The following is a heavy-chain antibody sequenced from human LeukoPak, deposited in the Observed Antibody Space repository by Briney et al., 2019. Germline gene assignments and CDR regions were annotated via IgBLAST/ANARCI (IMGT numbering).Heavy chain of an antibody. CDR3: ARSSGIAAAGQFDP. D-gene: IGHD6-13*01. V-gene: IGHV4-34*01. Sequence: SETLSLTCAVYGGSFSGYYWSWIRQPPGKGLEWIGEINHSGSTNYNPSLKSRVTISVDTSKNQFSLKLSSVTAADTAVYYCARSSGIAAAGQFDPWGQGTLVTVSS. CDR2: INHSGST. CDR1: GGSFSGYY. J-gene: IGHJ5*02.